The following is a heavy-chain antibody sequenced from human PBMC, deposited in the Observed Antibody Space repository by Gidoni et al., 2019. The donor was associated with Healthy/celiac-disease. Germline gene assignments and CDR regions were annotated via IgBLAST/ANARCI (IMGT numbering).Heavy chain of an antibody. J-gene: IGHJ5*02. CDR2: INPNSGGT. Sequence: QVQLVQSGAQVKKPGASVKFSCKASGYTFTGFYMHWVRQAPGQGLEWMGWINPNSGGTNYAQKFQGRVTMTRDTSISTPYMELSRLRSDDTAVYYCARVDCSGGSCYSGWFDPWGQGTLVTVSS. D-gene: IGHD2-15*01. CDR1: GYTFTGFY. CDR3: ARVDCSGGSCYSGWFDP. V-gene: IGHV1-2*02.